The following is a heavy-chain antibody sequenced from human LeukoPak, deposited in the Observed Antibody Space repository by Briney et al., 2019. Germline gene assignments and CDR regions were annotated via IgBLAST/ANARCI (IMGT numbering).Heavy chain of an antibody. V-gene: IGHV4-59*10. J-gene: IGHJ6*03. CDR3: ARVSRDILTGYYYCYMDV. Sequence: SSETLSLTCAVYGGSFSGYYGSWIRQPAGKGLEWIGRIYTSGSTNSTPSLKSRVTMSADTSKNQFSLKLSSVTAAGTAVYYCARVSRDILTGYYYCYMDVWGKGTTVTISS. D-gene: IGHD3-9*01. CDR1: GGSFSGYY. CDR2: IYTSGST.